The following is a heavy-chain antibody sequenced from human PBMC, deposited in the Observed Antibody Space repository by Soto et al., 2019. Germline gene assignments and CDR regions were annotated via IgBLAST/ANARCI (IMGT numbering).Heavy chain of an antibody. D-gene: IGHD3-10*01. CDR3: ARAGRRGGFGELFLRGLDWFDP. CDR1: GGTFSSYA. V-gene: IGHV1-69*13. CDR2: IIPIFGTA. Sequence: SVKVSCKASGGTFSSYAISCVRQAPGQGLEWMGGIIPIFGTANYAQKFQGRVTITADESTSTAYMELSSLRSEDTAVYYCARAGRRGGFGELFLRGLDWFDPWGQGTLVTVSS. J-gene: IGHJ5*02.